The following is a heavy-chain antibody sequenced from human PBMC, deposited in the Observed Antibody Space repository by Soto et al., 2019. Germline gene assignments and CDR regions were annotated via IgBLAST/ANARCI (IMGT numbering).Heavy chain of an antibody. CDR2: ISGSGGST. D-gene: IGHD4-17*01. CDR3: AKGTRMARLPFDY. J-gene: IGHJ4*02. Sequence: GGSLRLSCGASGFTFGGYAVSWVRQAPGKGLEWVSAISGSGGSTYYADSVKGRFTISRDNSKNTLYLQMNSLRAEDTAVYYCAKGTRMARLPFDYWGQGTLVTVSS. V-gene: IGHV3-23*01. CDR1: GFTFGGYA.